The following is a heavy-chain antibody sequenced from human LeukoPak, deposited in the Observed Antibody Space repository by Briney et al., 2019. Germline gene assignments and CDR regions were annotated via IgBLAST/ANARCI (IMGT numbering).Heavy chain of an antibody. CDR3: ATGTTVTTDRPNNWFDP. J-gene: IGHJ5*02. Sequence: GASVKVSCKVSGYTLTELSMHWVRQAPGKGLEWMGGFDPEDGETIYAQKFQGRVTMTEDTSTDTAYMELSSLRSEDTAVYYCATGTTVTTDRPNNWFDPWGRGTLVTVSS. CDR1: GYTLTELS. D-gene: IGHD4-17*01. CDR2: FDPEDGET. V-gene: IGHV1-24*01.